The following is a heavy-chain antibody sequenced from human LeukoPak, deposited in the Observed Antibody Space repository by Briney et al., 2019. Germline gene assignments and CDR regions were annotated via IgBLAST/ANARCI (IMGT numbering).Heavy chain of an antibody. CDR2: ISHDGRNK. D-gene: IGHD2-2*01. Sequence: HPGGSLRLSCVASGFTFKSYGMHWARQAPGKGLKWVAVISHDGRNKYYADSVKGRFTISRESSQNTLYLQMNSLRVEDTAVYYCAKDVRTEAAAMSYWGQGSLVIVSS. V-gene: IGHV3-30*18. CDR3: AKDVRTEAAAMSY. CDR1: GFTFKSYG. J-gene: IGHJ4*02.